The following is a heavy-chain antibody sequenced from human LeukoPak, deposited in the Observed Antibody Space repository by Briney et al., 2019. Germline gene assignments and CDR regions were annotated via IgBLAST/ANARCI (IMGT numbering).Heavy chain of an antibody. V-gene: IGHV4-39*01. Sequence: ASETLSLTCTVSGGSISSSTYYWGWVRQPPGKGLEWIGSMYYSGSTYYNPSLKSRVTISVDTSKNQFSLKLSSVTAADTAVYYCARVVPAARGVFDIWGQGTMATVSS. CDR3: ARVVPAARGVFDI. CDR1: GGSISSSTYY. CDR2: MYYSGST. D-gene: IGHD2-2*01. J-gene: IGHJ3*02.